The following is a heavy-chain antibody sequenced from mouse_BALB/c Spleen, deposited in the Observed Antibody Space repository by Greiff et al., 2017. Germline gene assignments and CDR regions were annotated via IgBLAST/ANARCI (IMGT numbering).Heavy chain of an antibody. D-gene: IGHD2-4*01. Sequence: EVKVVESGGDLVKPGGSLKLSCAASGFTFSSYGMSWVRQTPDKRLEWVATISSGGSYTYYPDSVKGRFTISRDNAKNTLYLQMSSLKSEDTAMYYCARHGYDYDEGYFDYWGQGTTLTVSS. CDR1: GFTFSSYG. CDR2: ISSGGSYT. V-gene: IGHV5-6*01. J-gene: IGHJ2*01. CDR3: ARHGYDYDEGYFDY.